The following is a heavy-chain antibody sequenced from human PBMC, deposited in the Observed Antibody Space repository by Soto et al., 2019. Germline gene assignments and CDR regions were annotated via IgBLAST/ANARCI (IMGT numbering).Heavy chain of an antibody. CDR1: VYTFTRYG. CDR3: AREGYCSSGSCALYSHEYFGMDV. V-gene: IGHV1-18*01. J-gene: IGHJ6*02. CDR2: ISAYNGKT. D-gene: IGHD2-15*01. Sequence: ASLQVSCKASVYTFTRYGIIWVRRAPGQGLELLGWISAYNGKTNYAQKFQGRVTMTTDTSTSTAYMELRSLTSDDTAVYYCAREGYCSSGSCALYSHEYFGMDVWGQGTTVTVSS.